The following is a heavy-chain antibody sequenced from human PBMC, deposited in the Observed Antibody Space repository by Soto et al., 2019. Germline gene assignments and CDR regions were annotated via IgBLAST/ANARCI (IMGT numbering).Heavy chain of an antibody. CDR3: SRSGKNAPVTPGDT. CDR2: INPSGGST. CDR1: GYTFTSYY. V-gene: IGHV1-46*01. J-gene: IGHJ4*02. Sequence: ASVKVSCKASGYTFTSYYMHWVRQAPGQGLEWMGIINPSGGSTSYAQKFQGRVTMTRDTSTSTVYMELSSLRSEDTAVYYWSRSGKNAPVTPGDTGGQGPLSTVS. D-gene: IGHD7-27*01.